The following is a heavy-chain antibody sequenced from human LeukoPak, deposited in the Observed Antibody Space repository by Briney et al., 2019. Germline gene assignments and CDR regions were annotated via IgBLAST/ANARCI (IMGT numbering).Heavy chain of an antibody. CDR1: GFTFSDYY. V-gene: IGHV3-21*03. CDR3: ARDLEVPAATYWALNKYYYNGMDV. D-gene: IGHD2-2*01. Sequence: GGSLRLSCVVSGFTFSDYYMSWVRQAPGKGLEWVSSISSSSSYIYYADSVKGRFTIPIDNANNSLYLQMNSLKSEDTAVYYWARDLEVPAATYWALNKYYYNGMDVWGQGSTVTVSS. CDR2: ISSSSSYI. J-gene: IGHJ6*02.